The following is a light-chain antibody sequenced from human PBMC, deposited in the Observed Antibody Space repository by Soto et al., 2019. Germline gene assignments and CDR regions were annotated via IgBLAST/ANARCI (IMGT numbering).Light chain of an antibody. J-gene: IGLJ1*01. CDR3: KSYAGSNTYV. V-gene: IGLV2-8*01. CDR1: KNDIGVYDF. Sequence: QSALTQPPSASGSPGQSVTISCTGTKNDIGVYDFVSWYQHHPGKAPRLILYEVVQRPSGVPDRFSGSKSGNTASLTVSGLQAADEAYYFCKSYAGSNTYVFGSGTKVTVL. CDR2: EVV.